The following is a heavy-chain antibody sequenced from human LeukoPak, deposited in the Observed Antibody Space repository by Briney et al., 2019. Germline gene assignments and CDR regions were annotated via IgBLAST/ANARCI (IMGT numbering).Heavy chain of an antibody. CDR1: DGSITSLNW. Sequence: SGTLSLTCAVSDGSITSLNWWRWVRQPPGKGLEWIGEISHSGNTSYNLSLKSRVTISVDKSKNQFSLKLSSVTASDTAVYYCARLFSWSAVSGWGQGTLVTVSS. J-gene: IGHJ4*02. CDR3: ARLFSWSAVSG. V-gene: IGHV4-4*02. CDR2: ISHSGNT. D-gene: IGHD2-8*01.